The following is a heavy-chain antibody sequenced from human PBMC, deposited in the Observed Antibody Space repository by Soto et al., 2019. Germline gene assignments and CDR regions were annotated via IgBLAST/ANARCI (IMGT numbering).Heavy chain of an antibody. CDR2: VYYSGST. D-gene: IGHD3-22*01. J-gene: IGHJ3*02. CDR1: GGSVSSSSYY. CDR3: ARSSRITMIVVVIIPGAFDI. V-gene: IGHV4-39*01. Sequence: SETLSLTCTVSGGSVSSSSYYWGWVRQPPGKGLEWIGSVYYSGSTYYNPSLESRVTISVDKSKNQFSLKQMSLSAADTAVYYCARSSRITMIVVVIIPGAFDIWGQGTMVTVSS.